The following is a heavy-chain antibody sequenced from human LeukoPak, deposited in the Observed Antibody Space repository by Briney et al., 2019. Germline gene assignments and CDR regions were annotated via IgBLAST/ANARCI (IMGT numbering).Heavy chain of an antibody. V-gene: IGHV4-39*07. Sequence: PSETLSLTCTVSGVSISSSNSYWGWIRQPPGKGLEWIGSIYHSGTANYNPSLKSRVTISVDKSKNQFSLKLSSVTAADTAVYYCARAPNWKHFDYWGQGTLVTVSS. CDR3: ARAPNWKHFDY. D-gene: IGHD1-1*01. J-gene: IGHJ4*02. CDR2: IYHSGTA. CDR1: GVSISSSNSY.